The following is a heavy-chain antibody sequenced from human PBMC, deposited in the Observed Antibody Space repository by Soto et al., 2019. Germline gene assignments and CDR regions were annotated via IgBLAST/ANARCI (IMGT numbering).Heavy chain of an antibody. Sequence: SETLSLTCAVYGGSFSGYYWSWIRQPPGKGLEWIGEINHSGSTNYNPSLKSRVTISVDTSKNQFSLKLSSVTAADTAVYYCDRLAATYYYYYYYMDVWGKGTTVTVSS. V-gene: IGHV4-34*01. J-gene: IGHJ6*03. CDR3: DRLAATYYYYYYYMDV. CDR2: INHSGST. CDR1: GGSFSGYY. D-gene: IGHD2-15*01.